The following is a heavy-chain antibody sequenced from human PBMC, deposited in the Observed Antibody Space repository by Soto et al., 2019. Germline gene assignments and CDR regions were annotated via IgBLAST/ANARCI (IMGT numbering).Heavy chain of an antibody. CDR1: GFTFSSYS. CDR2: ISSSSSYI. CDR3: AREDYDILTGYYY. D-gene: IGHD3-9*01. J-gene: IGHJ4*02. V-gene: IGHV3-21*01. Sequence: EVQLVESGGGLVKPGGSLRLSCAASGFTFSSYSMNWVRQAPGKGLEWVSSISSSSSYIYYADSVKGRFTISRDNAKNSLYLQMNSLRAEDTAVYYCAREDYDILTGYYYWGQGTLVTVSS.